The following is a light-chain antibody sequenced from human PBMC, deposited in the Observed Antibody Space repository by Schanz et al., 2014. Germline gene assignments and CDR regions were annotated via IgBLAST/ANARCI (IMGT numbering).Light chain of an antibody. V-gene: IGKV3-15*01. CDR1: QSVSSSY. CDR3: QQYNNWPPWT. Sequence: EIVLTQSPGTLSLSPGERATFPCRASQSVSSSYLAWYQQKPGQAPRLLIYGASTRATGIPARFSGSGSGTEFTLTISSLQSEDFAVYYCQQYNNWPPWTFGQGTKVEIK. CDR2: GAS. J-gene: IGKJ1*01.